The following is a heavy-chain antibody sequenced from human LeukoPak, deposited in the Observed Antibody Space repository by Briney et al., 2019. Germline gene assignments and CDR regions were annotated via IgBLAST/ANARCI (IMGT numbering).Heavy chain of an antibody. D-gene: IGHD1-7*01. CDR3: ARAVPYNWNYECFDY. CDR2: INHSGST. J-gene: IGHJ4*02. CDR1: GFTVSSNY. V-gene: IGHV4-34*01. Sequence: PGGSLRLSCAASGFTVSSNYMSWVRQPPGKGLEWIGEINHSGSTNYNPSLKSRVTISVDTSKNQFSLKLSSVTAADTAVYYCARAVPYNWNYECFDYWGQGTLVTVSS.